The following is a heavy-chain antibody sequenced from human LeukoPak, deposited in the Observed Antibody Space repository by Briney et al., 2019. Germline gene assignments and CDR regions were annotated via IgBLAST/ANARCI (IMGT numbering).Heavy chain of an antibody. V-gene: IGHV4-59*01. CDR3: ARVRPSSSRGGTFDY. CDR2: IYYSGST. J-gene: IGHJ4*02. Sequence: PSETLSLTCTVSGGSISSYYWSWIRQPPGKGLEWIGYIYYSGSTNYNPSLKSRVTISVDTSKNQFSLKLSSVTAADTAVYYCARVRPSSSRGGTFDYWGQGTLVTVSS. CDR1: GGSISSYY. D-gene: IGHD6-13*01.